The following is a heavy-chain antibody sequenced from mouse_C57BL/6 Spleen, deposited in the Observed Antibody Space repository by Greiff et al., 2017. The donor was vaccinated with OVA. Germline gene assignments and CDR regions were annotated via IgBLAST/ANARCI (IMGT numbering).Heavy chain of an antibody. CDR3: ARSSYGYDGGFAY. CDR1: GYAFSSSW. D-gene: IGHD2-9*01. Sequence: QVQLQQSGPELVKPGASVKISCKASGYAFSSSWMNWVKQRPGKGLEWIGRIYPGDGDTNYNGKFKGKATLTADKSSSTAYMQLSSLTSEDSAVYFCARSSYGYDGGFAYWGQGTLVTVSA. J-gene: IGHJ3*01. V-gene: IGHV1-82*01. CDR2: IYPGDGDT.